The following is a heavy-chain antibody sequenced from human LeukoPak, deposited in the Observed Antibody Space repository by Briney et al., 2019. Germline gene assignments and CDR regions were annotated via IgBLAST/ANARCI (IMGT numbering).Heavy chain of an antibody. CDR2: LSGSGGST. CDR3: AKERWLQPGGYFDY. CDR1: GFTFSSYA. J-gene: IGHJ4*02. D-gene: IGHD5-24*01. Sequence: GGSLRLSCAASGFTFSSYAMTWVRQAPGKGLEWVSILSGSGGSTYYADSVKGRCTISRDNSKNTLYLQMNSLRVEDTAIYYCAKERWLQPGGYFDYWGQGTLVTVSS. V-gene: IGHV3-23*01.